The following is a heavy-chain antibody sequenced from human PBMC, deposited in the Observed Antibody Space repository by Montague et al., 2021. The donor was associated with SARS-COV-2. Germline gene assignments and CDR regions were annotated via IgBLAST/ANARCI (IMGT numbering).Heavy chain of an antibody. V-gene: IGHV4-59*02. D-gene: IGHD2-2*02. Sequence: ETLSLTCAISGGSASGYYWAWIRQPPGKGLEWIGYMYYTETSNYNPSLKSRVSMSIDTSKNHFSLNLTSVAAADTGVYYCARGLGYTSMFRFFDYWGHGAQVTVSS. CDR1: GGSASGYY. CDR3: ARGLGYTSMFRFFDY. CDR2: MYYTETS. J-gene: IGHJ4*01.